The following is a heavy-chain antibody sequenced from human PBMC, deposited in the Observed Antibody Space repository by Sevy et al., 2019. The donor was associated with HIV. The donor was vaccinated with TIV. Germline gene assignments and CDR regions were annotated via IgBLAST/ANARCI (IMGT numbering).Heavy chain of an antibody. D-gene: IGHD6-6*01. CDR3: SRGRAPLIAAQGN. V-gene: IGHV3-49*03. J-gene: IGHJ4*02. CDR1: GFTFGDYA. Sequence: SLRLSCRASGFTFGDYAMSWFRRAPGEVLEWVGFIGSKAYGGTAVYAASVKGRFTISREDSENTANLQMNSLRTEDTAVYYSSRGRAPLIAAQGNWGQGTLVTVSS. CDR2: IGSKAYGGTA.